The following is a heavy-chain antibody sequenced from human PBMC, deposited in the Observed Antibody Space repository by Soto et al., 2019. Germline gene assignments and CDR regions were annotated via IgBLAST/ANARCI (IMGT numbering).Heavy chain of an antibody. Sequence: PSETLSLTCTVSGGSISSGDYYWSWIRQPPGKGLEWIGYIYYSGSTYYNPSLKSRVTISVDTSKNQFSLKLSSVTAADTAVYYCAREWITIFGVPQRGVDPWGQGTLVTVSS. CDR1: GGSISSGDYY. CDR3: AREWITIFGVPQRGVDP. V-gene: IGHV4-30-4*01. CDR2: IYYSGST. J-gene: IGHJ5*02. D-gene: IGHD3-3*01.